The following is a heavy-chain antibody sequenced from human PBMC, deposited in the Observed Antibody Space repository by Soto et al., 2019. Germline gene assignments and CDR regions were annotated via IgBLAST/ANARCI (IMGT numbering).Heavy chain of an antibody. J-gene: IGHJ6*02. D-gene: IGHD2-15*01. Sequence: QVQLVQSGAEVKKPGSSVKVSCKASGGTFSSYAISWVRQAPGQGLEWMGGIIPIFGTANYAQKFQGRVTITADESKSTAYMELSSLRSEDTAVYYCARGDIVVVVAATRYYYYGMDVWGQGTTVTVSS. CDR1: GGTFSSYA. CDR3: ARGDIVVVVAATRYYYYGMDV. V-gene: IGHV1-69*01. CDR2: IIPIFGTA.